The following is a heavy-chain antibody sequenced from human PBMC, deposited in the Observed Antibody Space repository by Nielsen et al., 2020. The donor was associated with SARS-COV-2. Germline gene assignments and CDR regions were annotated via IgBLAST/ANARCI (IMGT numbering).Heavy chain of an antibody. CDR3: VKLSTRDPSRLGILGIFTGSDAFDI. CDR2: ISSNGGST. CDR1: GFTFSSYA. V-gene: IGHV3-64D*09. J-gene: IGHJ3*02. Sequence: GESLKISCSASGFTFSSYAMHWVRQAPGKGLEYVSAISSNGGSTYYADSVKGRFTISRDNSKNTLYLQMSSLRAEDTVVYYCVKLSTRDPSRLGILGIFTGSDAFDIWGQGTMVTVSS. D-gene: IGHD3-3*02.